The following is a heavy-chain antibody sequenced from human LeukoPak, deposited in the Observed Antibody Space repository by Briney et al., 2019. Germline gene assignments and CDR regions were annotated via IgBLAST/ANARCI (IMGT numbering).Heavy chain of an antibody. CDR3: ARVPAPLLWSEGYGMDV. V-gene: IGHV1-8*01. CDR1: GYTFTSYD. Sequence: ASVKVSCKASGYTFTSYDINWVRQATGQGLEWMGWMNPNSGNTGYAQKFQGRVTMTRNTSISTAYMELSSLRSEDTAVYYCARVPAPLLWSEGYGMDVWGQGTTVTVSS. J-gene: IGHJ6*02. D-gene: IGHD3-10*01. CDR2: MNPNSGNT.